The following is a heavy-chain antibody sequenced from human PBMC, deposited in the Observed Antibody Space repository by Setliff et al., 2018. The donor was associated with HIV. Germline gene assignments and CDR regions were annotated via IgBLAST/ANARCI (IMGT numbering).Heavy chain of an antibody. V-gene: IGHV3-11*03. CDR3: ARYYYDHLGYMSYADWYFDL. Sequence: PGGSLRLSCAASGFTFGDYFMSWVRQAPGKGLEWISYIRATSTHTNYADSVKCRFTISRDNAKNSLYLQMSSLRAEDTAVYYCARYYYDHLGYMSYADWYFDLWGPGTLVTVSS. CDR2: IRATSTHT. CDR1: GFTFGDYF. D-gene: IGHD3-22*01. J-gene: IGHJ2*01.